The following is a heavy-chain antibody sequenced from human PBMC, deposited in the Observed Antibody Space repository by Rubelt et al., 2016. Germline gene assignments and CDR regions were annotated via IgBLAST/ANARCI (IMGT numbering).Heavy chain of an antibody. CDR1: GGSFSGYY. CDR2: INHSGST. J-gene: IGHJ5*02. V-gene: IGHV4-34*01. D-gene: IGHD2-2*01. Sequence: QVQLQQWGAGLLKPSETLSLTCAVYGGSFSGYYWSWIRQPPGKGLEWIGEINHSGSTNYNPSLKSRVTISVGTSKNQFSLKLSSVTAADTAVYYCAREVKDCSITNCHFDLWGQGTLVTVSS. CDR3: AREVKDCSITNCHFDL.